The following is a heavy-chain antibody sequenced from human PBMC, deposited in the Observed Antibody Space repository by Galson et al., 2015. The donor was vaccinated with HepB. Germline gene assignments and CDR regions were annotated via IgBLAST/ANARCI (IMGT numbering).Heavy chain of an antibody. CDR1: GFTFSSYA. V-gene: IGHV3-23*01. CDR3: AKGVVAATTWFAY. J-gene: IGHJ4*02. Sequence: SLRLSCAASGFTFSSYAMSWVRQAPGKGLEWVSAISGSGGSTYYADSVKGRFTISRDNSKNTLYLQMNSLRAEDTAVYYCAKGVVAATTWFAYWGQGTLVTVSS. D-gene: IGHD2-15*01. CDR2: ISGSGGST.